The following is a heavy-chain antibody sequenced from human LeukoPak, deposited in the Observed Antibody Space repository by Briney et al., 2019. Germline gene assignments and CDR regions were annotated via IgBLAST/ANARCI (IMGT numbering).Heavy chain of an antibody. V-gene: IGHV1-2*02. D-gene: IGHD6-19*01. CDR2: INPNSGGT. Sequence: ASVKVSCKASGYTFTGYYMHWVRQAPGQGLEWMGWINPNSGGTNYAQKFQGRVTMTRDTSISTAYMELSRLRSDDTAVYYCARVDDRGWYIWRDYWGQGTLVTVSS. CDR1: GYTFTGYY. J-gene: IGHJ4*02. CDR3: ARVDDRGWYIWRDY.